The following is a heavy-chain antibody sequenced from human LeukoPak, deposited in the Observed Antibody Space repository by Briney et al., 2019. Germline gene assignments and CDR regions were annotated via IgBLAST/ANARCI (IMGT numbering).Heavy chain of an antibody. Sequence: PGGSLRLSCAASRFTLSRYGIHWVRQAPGKGLEWVSGINWNGGSTGYADSVKGRFTISRDNAKNSLYLQMNSLRAEDTALYYCATVYSNYDYWGQGTLVTVSS. CDR3: ATVYSNYDY. V-gene: IGHV3-20*04. J-gene: IGHJ4*02. CDR1: RFTLSRYG. CDR2: INWNGGST. D-gene: IGHD4-11*01.